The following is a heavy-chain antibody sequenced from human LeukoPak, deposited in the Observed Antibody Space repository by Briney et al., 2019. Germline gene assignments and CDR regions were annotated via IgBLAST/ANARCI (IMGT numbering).Heavy chain of an antibody. D-gene: IGHD3-10*01. J-gene: IGHJ4*02. V-gene: IGHV3-7*04. CDR2: IKEDGGEE. CDR3: ARFWYGSGSYRVFDY. Sequence: PGGSLRLSCAASGFTFSNHWMTWVRQAPGKGLEWVANIKEDGGEEYYMDSVKGRFTISRDNAKNSLYLQMNSLRAEDTAVYYCARFWYGSGSYRVFDYWGQGTLVTVSS. CDR1: GFTFSNHW.